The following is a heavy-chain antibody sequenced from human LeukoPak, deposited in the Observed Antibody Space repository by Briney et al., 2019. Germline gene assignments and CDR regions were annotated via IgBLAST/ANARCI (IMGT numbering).Heavy chain of an antibody. CDR2: INTDGSST. D-gene: IGHD3-3*01. CDR1: GFTFSSYW. Sequence: QPGGSLRLSCAASGFTFSSYWMHWVRQAPGKGLVWVSRINTDGSSTSYADSVKGRFTISRDNAKNTLYLQMNSLRAEDTAVYYCARGGYYDFWSGETFDYWGQGTLVTVSS. CDR3: ARGGYYDFWSGETFDY. J-gene: IGHJ4*02. V-gene: IGHV3-74*01.